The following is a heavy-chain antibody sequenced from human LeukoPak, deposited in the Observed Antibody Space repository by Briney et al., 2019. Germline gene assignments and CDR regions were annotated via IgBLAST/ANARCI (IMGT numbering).Heavy chain of an antibody. Sequence: SETLSLTCTVSGYSVSSGYYWGWIRQPPGKGLEWIGSIYHSGSTYYNPSHKSRVTISVDTSKNQFSLKLSSVTAADTAVYYCARDPPGGEITGTTRWFDPWGQGTLVTVSS. J-gene: IGHJ5*02. V-gene: IGHV4-38-2*02. D-gene: IGHD1-20*01. CDR3: ARDPPGGEITGTTRWFDP. CDR1: GYSVSSGYY. CDR2: IYHSGST.